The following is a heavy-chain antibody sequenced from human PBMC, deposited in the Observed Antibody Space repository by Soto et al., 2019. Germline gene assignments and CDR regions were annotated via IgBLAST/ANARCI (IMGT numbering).Heavy chain of an antibody. CDR3: AGGEGWISDF. CDR1: GLTFNTYY. D-gene: IGHD6-19*01. J-gene: IGHJ4*02. V-gene: IGHV3-7*05. Sequence: VQLEESGGGLVQPGGSVRLSCTASGLTFNTYYMSWVRQAPGKGLEWVANIKEDGSGKNYVDSVKGRFTISVDNAKKSVYLQMNSLRAEDTALYYCAGGEGWISDFWGQGTPVTVSS. CDR2: IKEDGSGK.